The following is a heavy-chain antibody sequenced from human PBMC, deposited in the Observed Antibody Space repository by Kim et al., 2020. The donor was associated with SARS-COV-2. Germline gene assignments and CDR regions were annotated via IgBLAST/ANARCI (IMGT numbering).Heavy chain of an antibody. CDR1: GGSISSYY. V-gene: IGHV4-59*13. Sequence: SETLSLTCTVSGGSISSYYWSWIRQPPGKGLEWIGYIYYSGSTNYNPSLKSRVTISVDTSKNQFSLKLSSVTAADTAVYYCARANIWLDSSGWFDPWCQGTLVTVSS. CDR2: IYYSGST. J-gene: IGHJ5*02. D-gene: IGHD3-22*01. CDR3: ARANIWLDSSGWFDP.